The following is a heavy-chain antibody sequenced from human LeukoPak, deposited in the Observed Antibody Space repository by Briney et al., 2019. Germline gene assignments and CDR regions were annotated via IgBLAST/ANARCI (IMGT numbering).Heavy chain of an antibody. CDR3: AKDYYGSGSYSYYYGMDV. CDR1: GFTFSSYG. D-gene: IGHD3-10*01. V-gene: IGHV3-30*18. Sequence: PRRSLRLSCAASGFTFSSYGMHWVRQAPGKGLEWVAVISYDGSNKYYADSVKGRFTISRDNSKNTLYLQMNSLRAEDTAVYYCAKDYYGSGSYSYYYGMDVWGQGTTVTVSS. CDR2: ISYDGSNK. J-gene: IGHJ6*02.